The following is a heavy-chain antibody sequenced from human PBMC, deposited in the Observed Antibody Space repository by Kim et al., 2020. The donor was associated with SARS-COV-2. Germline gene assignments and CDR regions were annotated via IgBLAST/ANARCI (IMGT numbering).Heavy chain of an antibody. Sequence: SVKVSCKASGFTFTSSAVQWVRQARGQRLEWIGWIVVGSGNTNYAQKFQERVTITRDMSTSTAYMELSSLRSEDTAVYYCAAVQQQLVRESFDYWGQGTLVTVSS. D-gene: IGHD6-13*01. CDR1: GFTFTSSA. CDR2: IVVGSGNT. CDR3: AAVQQQLVRESFDY. J-gene: IGHJ4*02. V-gene: IGHV1-58*01.